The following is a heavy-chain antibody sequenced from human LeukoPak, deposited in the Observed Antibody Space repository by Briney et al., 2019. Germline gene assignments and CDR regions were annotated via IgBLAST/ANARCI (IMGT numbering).Heavy chain of an antibody. D-gene: IGHD3-10*01. CDR2: ITGSGDFT. V-gene: IGHV3-23*01. CDR3: ARGGRYYYGSGRLDY. Sequence: PGGSLRLSCAASGFTFSSYAMTWVRQAPGKGLEWVSAITGSGDFTEYADSVKGRFTISRDNSKNTLYLQMSSLRAADTAVYYCARGGRYYYGSGRLDYWGQGTLVTVSS. CDR1: GFTFSSYA. J-gene: IGHJ4*02.